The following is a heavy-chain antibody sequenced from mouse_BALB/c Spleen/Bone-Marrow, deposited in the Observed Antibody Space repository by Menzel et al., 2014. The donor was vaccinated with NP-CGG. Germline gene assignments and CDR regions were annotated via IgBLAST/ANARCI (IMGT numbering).Heavy chain of an antibody. Sequence: QVQLQQPGPGLVQPSQSLSIPCTVSGFSLTSYGVHWVRQSPGKGLERLGVICSGGSTDYNAAFISRLSISKDNSKSQFFFKKNSLHANDTAIYYCARGLYYDYEFAYWREGTLVTVSA. V-gene: IGHV2-2*02. J-gene: IGHJ3*01. CDR1: GFSLTSYG. CDR3: ARGLYYDYEFAY. CDR2: ICSGGST. D-gene: IGHD2-4*01.